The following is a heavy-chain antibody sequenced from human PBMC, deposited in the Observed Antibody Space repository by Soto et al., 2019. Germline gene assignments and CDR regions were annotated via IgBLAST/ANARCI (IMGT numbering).Heavy chain of an antibody. CDR3: ARDPGDSSVVTAPAYNWFDP. J-gene: IGHJ5*02. Sequence: QVQLVQSGAEVKKPGASVKVSCKASGYTFTSYGISWVRQAPGQGLEWMEWISAYNGNTNYAQKLQGRVTMTTDTSTSTAYMELRSLRSDDTDVYYCARDPGDSSVVTAPAYNWFDPWGQGTLVTVSS. CDR2: ISAYNGNT. V-gene: IGHV1-18*01. D-gene: IGHD2-21*02. CDR1: GYTFTSYG.